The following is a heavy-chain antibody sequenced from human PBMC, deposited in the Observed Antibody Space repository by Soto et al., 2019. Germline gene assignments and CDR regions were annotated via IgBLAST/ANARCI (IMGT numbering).Heavy chain of an antibody. CDR1: GFTFSSYG. J-gene: IGHJ4*01. V-gene: IGHV3-30*03. Sequence: QVQLVESGGGVVQPGRSLRLSCAASGFTFSSYGMQWVRQSPGEGPEWVAIVANDGSNQYYAESVKGRFTISRDNSKTTVFLEMDSLRPEDTAVYYCARSSGGSSWYPPDYWGHGTLVTVSS. CDR2: VANDGSNQ. D-gene: IGHD6-13*01. CDR3: ARSSGGSSWYPPDY.